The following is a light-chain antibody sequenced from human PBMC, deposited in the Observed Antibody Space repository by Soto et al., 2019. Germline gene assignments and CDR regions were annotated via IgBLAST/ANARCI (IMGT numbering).Light chain of an antibody. CDR2: KAS. J-gene: IGKJ1*01. CDR3: QQYNNYWT. V-gene: IGKV1-5*03. CDR1: QSINNW. Sequence: DIRMTQSPSTLSASVGDRVTITCRASQSINNWLAWYQQKPGKAPKLLIYKASSLESGVPSRFSGRGSGTEFTLTISSLQPDDFATYYCQQYNNYWTFGQGTKVEIK.